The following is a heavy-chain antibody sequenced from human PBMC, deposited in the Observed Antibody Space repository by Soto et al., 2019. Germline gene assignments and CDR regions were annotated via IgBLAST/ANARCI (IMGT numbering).Heavy chain of an antibody. CDR2: INHSVST. D-gene: IGHD2-2*01. J-gene: IGHJ4*02. Sequence: PSETLSLTCAVYGGSFSGYYWSWIRQPPGKGLGWIWEINHSVSTNYNPSLKSRVTISVDTSTNQFSLKLSSVTAADTAVYYCARGLDRDCSSTSCYGYWGQGTLVTVSS. CDR1: GGSFSGYY. CDR3: ARGLDRDCSSTSCYGY. V-gene: IGHV4-34*01.